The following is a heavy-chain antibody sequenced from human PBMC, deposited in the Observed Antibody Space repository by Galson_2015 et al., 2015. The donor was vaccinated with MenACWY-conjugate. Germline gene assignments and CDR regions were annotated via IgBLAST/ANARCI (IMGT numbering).Heavy chain of an antibody. J-gene: IGHJ4*02. V-gene: IGHV5-51*01. Sequence: QSGAEVKKPGESLKISCKGSGYSFTSYWIGWVRQMPGKGLEWMGIIYPGDSDTRYSPSFQGQVTISADKSISTAYLQWSSLKASDTAMYYCARHDRVVVPAAPFDYWGQGTLVTVFS. CDR3: ARHDRVVVPAAPFDY. D-gene: IGHD2-2*01. CDR2: IYPGDSDT. CDR1: GYSFTSYW.